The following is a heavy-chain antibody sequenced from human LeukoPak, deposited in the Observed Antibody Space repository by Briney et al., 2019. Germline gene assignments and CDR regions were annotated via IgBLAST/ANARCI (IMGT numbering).Heavy chain of an antibody. V-gene: IGHV3-23*01. CDR3: AKQLGYCSDGSCYFPY. D-gene: IGHD2-15*01. J-gene: IGHJ4*02. CDR2: ISGSDGHT. Sequence: PGGSLRLSCAASGFTFGSYAMSWVRQAPGEGLEWVSTISGSDGHTSYADSVKGRFTISRDNSKNTLWLQMNSLRAEDTAVYYCAKQLGYCSDGSCYFPYWGQGTLVTVSS. CDR1: GFTFGSYA.